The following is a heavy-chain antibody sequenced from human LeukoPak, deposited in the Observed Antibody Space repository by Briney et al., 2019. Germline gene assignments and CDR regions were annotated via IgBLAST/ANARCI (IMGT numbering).Heavy chain of an antibody. V-gene: IGHV3-15*01. CDR2: IYRTSDGGTT. CDR3: ARGSYSYDRSDFDD. CDR1: GFTFSNAW. J-gene: IGHJ4*02. D-gene: IGHD3-22*01. Sequence: PGGSLRLSCAASGFTFSNAWMNWVRQAPGKGLEWVGRIYRTSDGGTTEHAAPVKGRFTISRDDSENSFYLQMNSLKSEDTAVYYCARGSYSYDRSDFDDWGQGTLVTVSS.